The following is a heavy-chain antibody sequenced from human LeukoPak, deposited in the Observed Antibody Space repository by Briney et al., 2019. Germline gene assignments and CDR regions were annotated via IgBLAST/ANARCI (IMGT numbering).Heavy chain of an antibody. CDR3: AGAYYYDSSGYYPPYWYFDL. Sequence: SETLSLTCTVSGGSISSYYWSWIRQPAGKGLEWIGRIYTSGSTNYNPSLTSRVTMSVDTSKNQFSLKLSSVTAADTAVYYCAGAYYYDSSGYYPPYWYFDLWGRGTLVTVSS. CDR2: IYTSGST. V-gene: IGHV4-4*07. D-gene: IGHD3-22*01. CDR1: GGSISSYY. J-gene: IGHJ2*01.